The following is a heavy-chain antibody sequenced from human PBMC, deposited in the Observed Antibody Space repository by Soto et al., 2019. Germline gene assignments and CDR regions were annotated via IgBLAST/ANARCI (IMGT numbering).Heavy chain of an antibody. CDR3: ARALRSGWFDP. V-gene: IGHV4-31*02. CDR2: IYYSGST. J-gene: IGHJ5*02. Sequence: RSLPCTVSGGSISSGGYYWSWIRQHPGKGLEWIGYIYYSGSTYYNPSLKSRVTISVDTSKNQFSLKLSSVTAADTAVYYCARALRSGWFDPWGQGTLVTVSS. D-gene: IGHD4-17*01. CDR1: GGSISSGGYY.